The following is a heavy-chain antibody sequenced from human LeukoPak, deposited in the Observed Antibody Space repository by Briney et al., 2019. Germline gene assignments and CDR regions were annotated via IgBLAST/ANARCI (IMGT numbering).Heavy chain of an antibody. CDR2: IIPIFGTA. Sequence: ASVKVSCKASGGTFSSYAISWVRQAPGQGLEWVGGIIPIFGTANYAQKFHGRVTITTDESRSTAYMELRSLRSEDTAVYYCARGGRDGPYYFDYWGQGTLVTVSS. D-gene: IGHD5-24*01. J-gene: IGHJ4*02. V-gene: IGHV1-69*05. CDR1: GGTFSSYA. CDR3: ARGGRDGPYYFDY.